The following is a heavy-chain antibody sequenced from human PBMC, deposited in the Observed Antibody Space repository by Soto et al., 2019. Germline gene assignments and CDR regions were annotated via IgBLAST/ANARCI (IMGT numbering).Heavy chain of an antibody. D-gene: IGHD6-13*01. J-gene: IGHJ5*02. CDR2: IYWDDDK. CDR1: GFSLSTSGVG. V-gene: IGHV2-5*02. CDR3: AHTGNSSSWYGLDWFDP. Sequence: QITLKESGPTLVKPTQTLTLTCTFSGFSLSTSGVGVGWIRQPPGKALEWLALIYWDDDKRYSPSLKSRLTITQDTSKNPVVLTMTNMDPVDTATYYGAHTGNSSSWYGLDWFDPWGQGTLVTVSS.